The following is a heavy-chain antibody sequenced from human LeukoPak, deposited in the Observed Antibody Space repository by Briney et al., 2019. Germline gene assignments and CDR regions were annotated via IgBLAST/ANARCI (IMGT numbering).Heavy chain of an antibody. CDR2: IIPIFGTA. D-gene: IGHD6-19*01. Sequence: GASLKVSCRASGCTFSSYAISWVRQAPGQGLEWMERIIPIFGTANYAQRSQGRVTITADESTSTAYMELSSLRSEDTAVYYCARGVMEGWYYFDYWGQGTLVTVSS. J-gene: IGHJ4*02. V-gene: IGHV1-69*01. CDR1: GCTFSSYA. CDR3: ARGVMEGWYYFDY.